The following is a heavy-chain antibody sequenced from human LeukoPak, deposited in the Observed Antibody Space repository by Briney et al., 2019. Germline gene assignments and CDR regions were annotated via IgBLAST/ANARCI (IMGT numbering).Heavy chain of an antibody. Sequence: GGSLRLSCAASGFTFDDYAMHWVRHAPGKGLEWVSGISWNSGSIVYADSVKGRFTISRDNAKNSLYLQMNSLRAEDTALYYCAITSGTSFDYWGQGTLVTVSS. D-gene: IGHD2-2*01. J-gene: IGHJ4*02. V-gene: IGHV3-9*01. CDR3: AITSGTSFDY. CDR2: ISWNSGSI. CDR1: GFTFDDYA.